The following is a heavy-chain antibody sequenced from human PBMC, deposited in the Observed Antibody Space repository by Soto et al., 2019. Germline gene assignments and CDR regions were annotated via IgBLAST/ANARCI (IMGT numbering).Heavy chain of an antibody. D-gene: IGHD7-27*01. J-gene: IGHJ6*02. V-gene: IGHV3-21*01. CDR1: GFTFSSYS. CDR3: ARGPLGTGDYYYYYYGMDV. CDR2: ISSSSSYI. Sequence: GGSLRLSCAASGFTFSSYSMNWVRQAPGKGLEWVSSISSSSSYIYYADSVKGRFTISRDNAKNSLYLQMNSLRAEDTAVYYSARGPLGTGDYYYYYYGMDVWGQGTTVTVSS.